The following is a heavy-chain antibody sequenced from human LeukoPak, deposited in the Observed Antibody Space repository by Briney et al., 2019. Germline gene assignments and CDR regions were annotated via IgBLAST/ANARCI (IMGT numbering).Heavy chain of an antibody. CDR2: ISAYNGNT. CDR1: GGTFSSYA. CDR3: ATKQWLVPFAY. J-gene: IGHJ4*02. V-gene: IGHV1-18*01. D-gene: IGHD6-19*01. Sequence: ASVKVSCKASGGTFSSYAISWVRQAPGQGLEWMGWISAYNGNTNYAQKLQGRVTMTTDTSTSTAYMELRSLRSDDTAVYNCATKQWLVPFAYWGQGTLVTVSS.